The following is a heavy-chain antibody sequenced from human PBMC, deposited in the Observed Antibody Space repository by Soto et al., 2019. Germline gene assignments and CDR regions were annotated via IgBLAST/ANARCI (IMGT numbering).Heavy chain of an antibody. J-gene: IGHJ4*02. V-gene: IGHV3-53*01. CDR2: IYAGGNT. CDR1: GFTFSSYA. CDR3: ARVTTFYDILTSSYALNYFDY. Sequence: SLRLSCAASGFTFSSYAMTWVLQAPGKGLECVSVIYAGGNTYYADSVKGRFTIPSDNSKNTLYLQMNNLRAEDTAVYYCARVTTFYDILTSSYALNYFDYWGQGTRVTVSS. D-gene: IGHD3-9*01.